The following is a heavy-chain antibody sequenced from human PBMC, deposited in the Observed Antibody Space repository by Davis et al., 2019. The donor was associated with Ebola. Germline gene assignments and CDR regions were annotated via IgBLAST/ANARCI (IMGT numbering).Heavy chain of an antibody. CDR1: GFTVSSNY. J-gene: IGHJ5*02. D-gene: IGHD2/OR15-2a*01. CDR2: IYSGGST. V-gene: IGHV3-66*01. CDR3: ARFYDEAVGGP. Sequence: GESLKISCAASGFTVSSNYMSWVRQAPGKGLEWVSVIYSGGSTYYADSVKGRFTISRDNSKNTLYLQMNSLRAEDTAVYYCARFYDEAVGGPWGQGTLVTVSS.